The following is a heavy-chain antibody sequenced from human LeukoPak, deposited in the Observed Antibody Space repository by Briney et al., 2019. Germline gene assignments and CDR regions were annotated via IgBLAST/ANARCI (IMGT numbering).Heavy chain of an antibody. CDR1: GCTFSSYA. CDR3: AKDLRYGDYSDY. CDR2: ISGSGGST. D-gene: IGHD4-17*01. J-gene: IGHJ4*02. V-gene: IGHV3-23*01. Sequence: GGSLRLSCADSGCTFSSYAMSWVRQAPGKGLEWVSAISGSGGSTYYADSVKGRFTISRDNSKNTLYLQMNSLRAEDTAVYYCAKDLRYGDYSDYWGQGTLVTVSS.